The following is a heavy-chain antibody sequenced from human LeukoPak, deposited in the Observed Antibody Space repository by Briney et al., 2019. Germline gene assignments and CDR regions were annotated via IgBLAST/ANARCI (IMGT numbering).Heavy chain of an antibody. CDR3: ARDRGGGDSSGWYNWFDP. CDR2: INPNSGGT. CDR1: GYTFTGYY. V-gene: IGHV1-2*04. J-gene: IGHJ5*02. Sequence: ASVKVSCKASGYTFTGYYMHWVRQVPGQGLEWMGWINPNSGGTNYAQKFQGWVTMTRDTSISTAYMELSRLRSDDTAVYYCARDRGGGDSSGWYNWFDPWGQGTLVTVSS. D-gene: IGHD6-19*01.